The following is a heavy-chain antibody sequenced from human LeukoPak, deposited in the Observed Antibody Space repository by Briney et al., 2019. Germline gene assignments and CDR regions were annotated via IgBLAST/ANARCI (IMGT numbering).Heavy chain of an antibody. CDR3: AKPYSRGSGSFYPYYFDY. Sequence: GGSLRLSCAASGSTFSRHSMHWVRQAPGKGLEWVAVISYDGSNKYYADSVKGRFTISRDNSMNTLYLQVDSLRAEDTAVYYCAKPYSRGSGSFYPYYFDYWGLGTLVTVSS. J-gene: IGHJ4*02. D-gene: IGHD3-10*01. V-gene: IGHV3-30*18. CDR1: GSTFSRHS. CDR2: ISYDGSNK.